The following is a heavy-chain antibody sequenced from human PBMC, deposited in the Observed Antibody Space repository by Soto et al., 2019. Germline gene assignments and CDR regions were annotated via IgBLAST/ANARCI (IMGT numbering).Heavy chain of an antibody. CDR3: AKGDTMIVVVITVFDY. CDR2: ISGSDGST. V-gene: IGHV3-23*01. D-gene: IGHD3-22*01. Sequence: GGSLRLSCAASGFTFSSYAMGWVRQAPGKGLEWVSAISGSDGSTYYADSVKGRFTISRDNSKNTLYLQMNSLRAEDTAVYYCAKGDTMIVVVITVFDYWGQGTLVTVSS. J-gene: IGHJ4*02. CDR1: GFTFSSYA.